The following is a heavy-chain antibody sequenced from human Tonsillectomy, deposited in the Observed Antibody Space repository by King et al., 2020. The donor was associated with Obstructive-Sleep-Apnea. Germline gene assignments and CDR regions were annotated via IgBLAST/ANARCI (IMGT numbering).Heavy chain of an antibody. V-gene: IGHV3-15*01. Sequence: VQLVESGGGFVKPGGSRRLSCSASVFTFTDARLRWVRQHPRKGRGGGCRIKRKNGGGAKGYAAPAKGRFSISRDDSKNTLYLQMNNLKSEDTAVYYCATWEVNGYDSGGFDHWGQGTQVTVSS. CDR1: VFTFTDAR. CDR2: IKRKNGGGAK. D-gene: IGHD5-12*01. CDR3: ATWEVNGYDSGGFDH. J-gene: IGHJ4*02.